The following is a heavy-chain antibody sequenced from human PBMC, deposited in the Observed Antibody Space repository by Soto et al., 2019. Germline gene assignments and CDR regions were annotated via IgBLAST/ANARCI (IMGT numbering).Heavy chain of an antibody. J-gene: IGHJ5*02. CDR1: GYTFTSYA. CDR2: INTNTGNP. V-gene: IGHV7-4-1*02. D-gene: IGHD4-4*01. Sequence: ASVKVSCKASGYTFTSYAMSWVRQAPGQGLEWMGWINTNTGNPTYAQGFTGRLVFSLDTSVSTAYMQISSLKAEDTGVYYWARAIKCYSTYPTWFDHWGQGTLVTVSS. CDR3: ARAIKCYSTYPTWFDH.